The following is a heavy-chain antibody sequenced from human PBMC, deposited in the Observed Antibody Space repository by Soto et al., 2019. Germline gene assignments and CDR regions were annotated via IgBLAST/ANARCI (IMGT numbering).Heavy chain of an antibody. CDR3: ASRSLGVVSPFDP. J-gene: IGHJ5*02. D-gene: IGHD3-3*01. Sequence: SETLSLTCTVSGGSISSGGYYWSWIRQHPGKGLEWIGYIYYSGSTNYNPSLKSRVTISVDTSKNQFSLKLSSVTAADTAVYYWASRSLGVVSPFDPWGQGTRVTVAS. CDR1: GGSISSGGYY. CDR2: IYYSGST. V-gene: IGHV4-61*08.